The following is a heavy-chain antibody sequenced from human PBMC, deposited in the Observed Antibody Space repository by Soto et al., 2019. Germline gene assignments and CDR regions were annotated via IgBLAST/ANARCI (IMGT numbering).Heavy chain of an antibody. V-gene: IGHV3-49*03. J-gene: IGHJ5*02. D-gene: IGHD5-18*01. CDR1: GFTFGDYA. Sequence: GGSLRLSCTASGFTFGDYAMSWFRQAPGKGLEWVGFIRSKAYGGTTEYAASVKGRFTISRDDSKSIAYLQMNSLKTEDTAVYYCTRWGIQLWTNWFDPWGQGTLVTV. CDR3: TRWGIQLWTNWFDP. CDR2: IRSKAYGGTT.